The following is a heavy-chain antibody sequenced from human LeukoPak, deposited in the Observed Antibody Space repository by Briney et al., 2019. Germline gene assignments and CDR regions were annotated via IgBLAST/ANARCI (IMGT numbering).Heavy chain of an antibody. Sequence: GGSLRLSCSASGFTVSSNFMSWVRQAPGKGLEWVSAIYSGDNTYYADSVKGRFTISRDNSRNALYLQMNSLRAEDTAVYYCARDAPPLGFYYYYMDVWGKGTTVTISS. CDR3: ARDAPPLGFYYYYMDV. J-gene: IGHJ6*03. V-gene: IGHV3-66*01. CDR2: IYSGDNT. CDR1: GFTVSSNF. D-gene: IGHD3-3*02.